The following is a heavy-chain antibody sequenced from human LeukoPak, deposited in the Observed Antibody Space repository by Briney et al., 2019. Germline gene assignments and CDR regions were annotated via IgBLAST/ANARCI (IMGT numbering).Heavy chain of an antibody. CDR1: GFTFSSYS. D-gene: IGHD1-26*01. CDR3: ARWPPPQWELEHVAFDI. V-gene: IGHV3-21*01. Sequence: PGGSLRLSCAASGFTFSSYSMNWVRQAPGKGLEWVSSISSSSSYIYYADSVKGRFTISRDNAKNSLYLQMNSLRAEDTAVYYCARWPPPQWELEHVAFDIWGQGTMVTVSS. CDR2: ISSSSSYI. J-gene: IGHJ3*02.